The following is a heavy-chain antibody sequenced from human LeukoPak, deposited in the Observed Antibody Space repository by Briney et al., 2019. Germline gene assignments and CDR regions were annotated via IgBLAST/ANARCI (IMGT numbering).Heavy chain of an antibody. J-gene: IGHJ5*02. D-gene: IGHD2-8*01. CDR3: ARVGYCTNAVCYNWFDP. Sequence: SETLSLTCTVSGGSISRSSYYWGWIRRPPGKGLEWIGSIYYSGSTHYNPSLKSRVTISADTSKNQFSLKLASVTAADTSVYFCARVGYCTNAVCYNWFDPWGQGTLVTVSS. CDR1: GGSISRSSYY. CDR2: IYYSGST. V-gene: IGHV4-39*01.